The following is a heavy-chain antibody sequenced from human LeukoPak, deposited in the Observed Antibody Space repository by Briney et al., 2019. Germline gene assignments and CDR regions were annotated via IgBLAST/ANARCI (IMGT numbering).Heavy chain of an antibody. J-gene: IGHJ5*02. Sequence: GGSLRLSCAASGFTFSSYAMSWVRQAPGKGLEWVSAISGSGGNTYYADSVKGRFTISRDNSKNTLYLQMNSLGAEDTAVYYCAKVYCSSTSCFDPWGQGTLVTVSS. V-gene: IGHV3-23*01. CDR3: AKVYCSSTSCFDP. CDR1: GFTFSSYA. D-gene: IGHD2-2*01. CDR2: ISGSGGNT.